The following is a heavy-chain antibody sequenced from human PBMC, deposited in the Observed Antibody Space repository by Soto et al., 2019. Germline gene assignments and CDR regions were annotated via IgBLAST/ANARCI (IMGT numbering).Heavy chain of an antibody. D-gene: IGHD3-10*01. CDR3: ARERTFGENNHNYMDV. J-gene: IGHJ6*03. CDR2: IWSDGSNQ. CDR1: AFTFSRHG. V-gene: IGHV3-33*01. Sequence: GVSLRLSCAASAFTFSRHGMHWVRQAPGKGLQWVGVIWSDGSNQRYAESVKGRFTISRDNSKNTLYPQMNSLRAEDTAVYYCARERTFGENNHNYMDVWGTGITVTVSS.